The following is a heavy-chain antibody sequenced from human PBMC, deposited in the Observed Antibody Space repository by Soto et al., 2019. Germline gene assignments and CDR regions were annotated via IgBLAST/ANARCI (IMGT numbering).Heavy chain of an antibody. CDR1: GYTFTNYF. V-gene: IGHV1-46*01. CDR2: FNPTGGSS. D-gene: IGHD3-22*01. J-gene: IGHJ4*02. CDR3: ARDPQLSYDGNGYSFEY. Sequence: GASVKVSCKASGYTFTNYFMHWVRQAPGQGLEWLGVFNPTGGSSYYAQNFQGRVTLTGDTSTSTVYMELSGLRFEDTAVYYCARDPQLSYDGNGYSFEYWGQGTLVTVSS.